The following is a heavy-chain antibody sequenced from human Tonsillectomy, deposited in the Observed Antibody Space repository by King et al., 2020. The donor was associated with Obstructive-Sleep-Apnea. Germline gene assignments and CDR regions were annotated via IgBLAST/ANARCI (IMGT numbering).Heavy chain of an antibody. Sequence: VQLQQWGAGLLKPSETLSLTCAVYGGSFSGYYWNWIRQPPRKGLEWIGEINHSGRTHYNPSLKSRVTISVDTSKNQFSLKMNSVTAADTAVYYCASRPVYFDYWGQGTLVTVSS. CDR3: ASRPVYFDY. D-gene: IGHD1-14*01. CDR1: GGSFSGYY. J-gene: IGHJ4*02. V-gene: IGHV4-34*01. CDR2: INHSGRT.